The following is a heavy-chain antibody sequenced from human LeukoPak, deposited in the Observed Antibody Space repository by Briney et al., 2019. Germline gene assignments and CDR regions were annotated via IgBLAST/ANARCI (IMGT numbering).Heavy chain of an antibody. D-gene: IGHD3-22*01. CDR2: INHSGST. CDR1: GGSFSGYY. J-gene: IGHJ4*02. CDR3: ARGRLGRARRYYDSSGHPVDY. Sequence: SETLSLTCAVYGGSFSGYYWSWLRQPPGKGLEWIGEINHSGSTNYNPSLKSRVTISVDTSKNQFSLKLSSVTAADTAVYYCARGRLGRARRYYDSSGHPVDYWGQGTLVTVSS. V-gene: IGHV4-34*01.